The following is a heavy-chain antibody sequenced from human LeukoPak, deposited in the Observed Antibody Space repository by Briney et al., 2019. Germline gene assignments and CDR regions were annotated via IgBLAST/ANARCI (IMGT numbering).Heavy chain of an antibody. CDR2: IYYSGST. J-gene: IGHJ4*02. Sequence: SETLTLTCTVSGGSISNKYWSWIRQPPGKGLEWIGYIYYSGSTNYNPSLKSRVTILVDTSKNQISLGLRSVTAADTAVYYCATSIGWPNVFDHWGQGILVTVSS. V-gene: IGHV4-59*01. CDR1: GGSISNKY. D-gene: IGHD2-21*01. CDR3: ATSIGWPNVFDH.